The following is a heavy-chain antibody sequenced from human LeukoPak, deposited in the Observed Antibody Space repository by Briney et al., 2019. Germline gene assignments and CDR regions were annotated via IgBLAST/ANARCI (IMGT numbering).Heavy chain of an antibody. CDR3: ATSIRRITFSS. D-gene: IGHD3-3*01. CDR2: ISYNGSHQ. CDR1: GFTFSTYA. Sequence: GGSLRLSCAASGFTFSTYAMHWVRQAPGKGLEWLTVISYNGSHQYYSDSVRGRFTISRDNSRNSVFLQINRLRPEDTAVYYCATSIRRITFSSWAQGPLATVSP. J-gene: IGHJ4*02. V-gene: IGHV3-30*04.